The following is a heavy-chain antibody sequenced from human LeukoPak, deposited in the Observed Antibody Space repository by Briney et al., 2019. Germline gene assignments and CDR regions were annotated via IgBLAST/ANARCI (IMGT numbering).Heavy chain of an antibody. Sequence: ASVKVSCKASGYTFTSYGISWVRQAPGQGLEWMGWISAYNGNTNYAQKLQSRVTMTTDTSTSTAYMELRSLRSDDTAVYYCASFSGYDYVGAFDIWGQGTMVTVSS. V-gene: IGHV1-18*01. CDR1: GYTFTSYG. J-gene: IGHJ3*02. CDR2: ISAYNGNT. D-gene: IGHD5-12*01. CDR3: ASFSGYDYVGAFDI.